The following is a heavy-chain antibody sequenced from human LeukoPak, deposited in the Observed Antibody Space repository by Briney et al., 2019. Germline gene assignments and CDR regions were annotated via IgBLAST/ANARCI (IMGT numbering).Heavy chain of an antibody. J-gene: IGHJ4*02. V-gene: IGHV3-74*01. CDR1: GFTFSSYW. CDR3: ARRGGDYFDY. CDR2: IKNDGRST. D-gene: IGHD4-17*01. Sequence: PGGSLRLPCAASGFTFSSYWMHWVRQGPGKGLVWVSRIKNDGRSTSYADSEKGRFTISRDNAKNTLYLQMNSLRAEDTAVYYCARRGGDYFDYWGQGTLVTVSS.